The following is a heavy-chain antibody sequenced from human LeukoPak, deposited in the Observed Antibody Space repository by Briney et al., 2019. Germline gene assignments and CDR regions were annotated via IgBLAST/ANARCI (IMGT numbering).Heavy chain of an antibody. CDR3: ARHNVDTAIFDY. Sequence: MTSETLSLTCTVSGGSISSYYWSWIRQPPGKGLEWIGYIYYSGSTNYNPSLKSRVTISVDTSKNQFSLKLSSVTAADTAVYYCARHNVDTAIFDYWGQGTLATVSS. D-gene: IGHD5-18*01. CDR1: GGSISSYY. CDR2: IYYSGST. V-gene: IGHV4-59*08. J-gene: IGHJ4*02.